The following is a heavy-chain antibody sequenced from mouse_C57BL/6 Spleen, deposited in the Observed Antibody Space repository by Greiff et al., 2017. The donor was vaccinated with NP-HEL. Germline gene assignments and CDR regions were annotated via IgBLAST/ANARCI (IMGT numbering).Heavy chain of an antibody. CDR2: IWSGGST. Sequence: QVHVKQSGPGLVQPSQSLSITCTVSGFSLTSYGVHWVRQSPGKGLEWLGVIWSGGSTDYNAAFISRLSISKDNSKSQVFFKMNSLQADDTAIYYCARGGKAWFAYWGQGTLVTVSA. CDR1: GFSLTSYG. CDR3: ARGGKAWFAY. V-gene: IGHV2-2*01. D-gene: IGHD2-1*01. J-gene: IGHJ3*01.